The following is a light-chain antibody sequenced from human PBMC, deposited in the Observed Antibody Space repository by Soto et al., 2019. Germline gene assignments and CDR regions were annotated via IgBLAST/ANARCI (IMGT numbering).Light chain of an antibody. CDR1: QSITRY. V-gene: IGKV1-5*01. J-gene: IGKJ1*01. CDR3: QQYNSYSSLT. Sequence: DIQMTQSPSTLSVSVGDRVSITCRASQSITRYLGWYQQKPGKAPNLLIYDVSILESGVPSRFSGSGSGTEFTLTISSLQADDFATSYCQQYNSYSSLTFGQGTKVEI. CDR2: DVS.